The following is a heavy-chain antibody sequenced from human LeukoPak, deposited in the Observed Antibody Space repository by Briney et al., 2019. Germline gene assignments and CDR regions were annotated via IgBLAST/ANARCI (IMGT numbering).Heavy chain of an antibody. CDR1: GYTFTSYY. Sequence: ASVKVSCKASGYTFTSYYMHWVRQAPGQGLEWMGIINPSGGSTSYAQKFQGRVTMTRDTSTSTVYMELSSLRSEDTAVYYCARDSTHLVLMVYASSYYMDVWGKGTTVTVSS. CDR2: INPSGGST. D-gene: IGHD2-8*01. V-gene: IGHV1-46*01. J-gene: IGHJ6*03. CDR3: ARDSTHLVLMVYASSYYMDV.